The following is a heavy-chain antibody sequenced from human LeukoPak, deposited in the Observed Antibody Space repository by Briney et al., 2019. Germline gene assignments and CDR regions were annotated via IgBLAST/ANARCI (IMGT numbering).Heavy chain of an antibody. J-gene: IGHJ6*02. CDR2: INHSGNT. D-gene: IGHD2-2*01. CDR3: ARGYCSTTSCYVGSSYYYGMDV. Sequence: PSETLSLTCAVYGGSFSGYYWSWIRQPLGKGLEWIGEINHSGNTNYNPSLKSRVTISVDTSNNQFSLKLSSVTAADTAVYYCARGYCSTTSCYVGSSYYYGMDVWGQGTTVTVSS. V-gene: IGHV4-34*01. CDR1: GGSFSGYY.